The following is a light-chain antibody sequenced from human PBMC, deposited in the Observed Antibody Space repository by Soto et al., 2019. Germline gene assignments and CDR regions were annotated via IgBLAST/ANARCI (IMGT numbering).Light chain of an antibody. Sequence: EIVLTQSPATLSLSPGERATLSCRASQSVSSYLAWYQQKPGQAPRLLIYDASNRATGIPARFSGSGSGTDFTLTITSLEPEDFAVYYCQHRSNWLAFGGGTKGEIK. CDR1: QSVSSY. CDR3: QHRSNWLA. V-gene: IGKV3-11*01. J-gene: IGKJ4*01. CDR2: DAS.